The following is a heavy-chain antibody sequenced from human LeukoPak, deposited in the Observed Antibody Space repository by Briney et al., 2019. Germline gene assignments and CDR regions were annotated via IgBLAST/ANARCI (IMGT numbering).Heavy chain of an antibody. CDR3: AKSKTAVTTGCLDY. CDR1: GFTFDDYT. CDR2: ISWDGGST. Sequence: GGSLRLPCAASGFTFDDYTMHWVRQAPGKGLEWVSLISWDGGSTYYADSVKGRFTISRDNSKNSLYLQMNSLRTEDTALYYCAKSKTAVTTGCLDYWGQGTLVTVSS. V-gene: IGHV3-43*01. D-gene: IGHD4-17*01. J-gene: IGHJ4*02.